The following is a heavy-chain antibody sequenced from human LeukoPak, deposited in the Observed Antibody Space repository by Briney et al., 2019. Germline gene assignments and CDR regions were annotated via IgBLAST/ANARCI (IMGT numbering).Heavy chain of an antibody. CDR1: GFTFSSYA. CDR2: ISYDGSNK. J-gene: IGHJ3*02. V-gene: IGHV3-30-3*01. CDR3: ARAYCGGDCYDAFDI. Sequence: GRSLRLSCAASGFTFSSYAMHWVRQAPGKGLEWVAVISYDGSNKYYADSVKGRFTISRDNSKNTLYLQMNSLRAEDTAGYYCARAYCGGDCYDAFDIWGQGTMVTVSS. D-gene: IGHD2-21*02.